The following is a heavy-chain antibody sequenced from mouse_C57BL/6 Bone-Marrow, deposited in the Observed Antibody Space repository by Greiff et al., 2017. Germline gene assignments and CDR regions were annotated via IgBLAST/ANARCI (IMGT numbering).Heavy chain of an antibody. CDR3: ARGDDYDSAWFAY. CDR2: IDPSDSET. CDR1: GYTFTSYW. D-gene: IGHD2-4*01. V-gene: IGHV1-52*01. J-gene: IGHJ3*01. Sequence: VQLQQPGAELVRPGSSVKLSCKASGYTFTSYWMHWVKQRPIQGLEWIGNIDPSDSETHYNQKFKDKATLTVDKSSSTAYMQLSSLTSEDSAVXYGARGDDYDSAWFAYWGQGTMVTVSA.